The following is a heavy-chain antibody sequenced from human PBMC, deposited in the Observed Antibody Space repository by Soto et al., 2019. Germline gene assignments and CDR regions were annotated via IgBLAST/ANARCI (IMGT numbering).Heavy chain of an antibody. D-gene: IGHD3-10*01. J-gene: IGHJ4*02. Sequence: QVQLVQSGAEVKMPGSSVKVSCTASGGTFTSYTFSWVRQVPGQGLEWMGRIIPILRMADFAQKFQGRVTITADESTSTVYMKLSSLRSEDTAVYYCATSHGSGSADFDYWGQGTLVTVS. CDR1: GGTFTSYT. CDR2: IIPILRMA. CDR3: ATSHGSGSADFDY. V-gene: IGHV1-69*02.